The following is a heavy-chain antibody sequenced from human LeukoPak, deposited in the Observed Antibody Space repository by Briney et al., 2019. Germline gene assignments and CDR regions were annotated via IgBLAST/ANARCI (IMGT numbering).Heavy chain of an antibody. J-gene: IGHJ3*02. CDR3: ARIDVAASAFDI. D-gene: IGHD2-15*01. Sequence: PSETLSLTCTVSGGSISSYYWSWIRQPPGKGLEWIGYIYYSGSTNYNPSLKSRVTISVDTSKNQFSLKLSSVTAADTAVYYCARIDVAASAFDIWGQGTMVTVSS. CDR2: IYYSGST. V-gene: IGHV4-59*08. CDR1: GGSISSYY.